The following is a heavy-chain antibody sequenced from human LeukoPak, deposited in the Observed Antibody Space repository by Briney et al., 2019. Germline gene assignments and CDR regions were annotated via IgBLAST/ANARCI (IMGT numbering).Heavy chain of an antibody. V-gene: IGHV5-51*01. CDR2: IYPGDSDT. D-gene: IGHD6-13*01. CDR3: ATSYSSSWYYWDY. J-gene: IGHJ4*02. Sequence: GESLKISCKGSGYSFTSYWIGRVRQMPGKGLEWMGIIYPGDSDTRYSPSFQGQVTISADKSISTAYLQWSSLKASDTAMYYCATSYSSSWYYWDYWGQGTLVTVSS. CDR1: GYSFTSYW.